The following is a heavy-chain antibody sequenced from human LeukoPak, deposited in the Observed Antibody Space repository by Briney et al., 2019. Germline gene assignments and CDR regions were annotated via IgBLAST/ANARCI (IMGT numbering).Heavy chain of an antibody. J-gene: IGHJ4*02. CDR2: INHSGST. Sequence: SETLSLTRAVYGGSFSGYYWSWIRQPPGKGLEWIGEINHSGSTNYNPSLKSRVTISVDTSKNQFSLKLSSVTAADTAVYYCARGMDPSVGATTHWGQGTLVTVSS. CDR3: ARGMDPSVGATTH. V-gene: IGHV4-34*01. CDR1: GGSFSGYY. D-gene: IGHD1-26*01.